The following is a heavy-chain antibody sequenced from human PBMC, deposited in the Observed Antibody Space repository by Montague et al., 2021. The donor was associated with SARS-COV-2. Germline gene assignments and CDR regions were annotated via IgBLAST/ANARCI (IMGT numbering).Heavy chain of an antibody. D-gene: IGHD3-3*01. CDR1: GGSISSGSYY. V-gene: IGHV4-61*02. Sequence: TLSLTCTVSGGSISSGSYYWSWIRQPAGKGLEWIGRIYTSGSTNYNPSLKSRVTISVDTSKNQFSLKLSSVTAADTAVYYCARSPHGEWLFYSDYYYYMDVWGKGTTVTVSS. J-gene: IGHJ6*03. CDR2: IYTSGST. CDR3: ARSPHGEWLFYSDYYYYMDV.